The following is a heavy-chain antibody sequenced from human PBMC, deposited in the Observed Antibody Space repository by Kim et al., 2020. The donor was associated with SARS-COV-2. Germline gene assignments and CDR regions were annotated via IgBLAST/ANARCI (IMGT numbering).Heavy chain of an antibody. Sequence: SETLSLTCTVSGVSISSTTYYWGWVRQPPGKGLEWIGSTYYNGRTYYNPSLNSRVIVSVDTSKNRVSLKLSSVTAADTAVYFCATASPGFDFWGQGTLVTVSS. CDR3: ATASPGFDF. J-gene: IGHJ4*02. D-gene: IGHD2-2*01. V-gene: IGHV4-39*01. CDR1: GVSISSTTYY. CDR2: TYYNGRT.